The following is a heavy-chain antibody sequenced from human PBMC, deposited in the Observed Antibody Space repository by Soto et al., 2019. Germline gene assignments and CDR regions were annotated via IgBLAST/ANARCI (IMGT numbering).Heavy chain of an antibody. CDR2: VYYTGST. J-gene: IGHJ4*02. CDR3: ASSPSIAALYFDY. CDR1: GGSISNFY. V-gene: IGHV4-59*01. D-gene: IGHD6-6*01. Sequence: PSETLSLTCTVSGGSISNFYWSWIRQPPGKGLEWIGYVYYTGSTSYNPSLKRRVTFSADSSRGQFSLKLSSVTAADTAVYYCASSPSIAALYFDYWGQGTLVTVSS.